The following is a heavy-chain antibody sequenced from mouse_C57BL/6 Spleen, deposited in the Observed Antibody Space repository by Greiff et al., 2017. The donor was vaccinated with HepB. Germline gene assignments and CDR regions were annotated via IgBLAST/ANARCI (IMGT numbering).Heavy chain of an antibody. CDR3: ARSETTVVAPHYYAMDY. CDR1: GYTFTSYW. Sequence: QVQLQQSGAELAKPGASVKLSCKASGYTFTSYWMHWVKQRPGQGLEWIGYINPSSGYTKYNQKFKDKATLTADKSSSTAYMQLSSLTYEDSAVYYCARSETTVVAPHYYAMDYWGQGTSVTVSS. D-gene: IGHD1-1*01. J-gene: IGHJ4*01. CDR2: INPSSGYT. V-gene: IGHV1-7*01.